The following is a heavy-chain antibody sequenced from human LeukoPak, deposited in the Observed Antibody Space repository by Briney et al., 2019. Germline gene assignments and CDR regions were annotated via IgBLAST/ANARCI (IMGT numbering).Heavy chain of an antibody. CDR2: ISSDGSDK. V-gene: IGHV3-30-3*01. J-gene: IGHJ3*02. Sequence: PGGSLRLSCAASGFTFSSYPMHWVRQAPGKGLEWVALISSDGSDKKYADSVKGRFTISRDNSRNTLYLQMHSLRVEDTAVYYCARVRHSSGGYDAFDIWGQGTMVTVSS. D-gene: IGHD6-19*01. CDR3: ARVRHSSGGYDAFDI. CDR1: GFTFSSYP.